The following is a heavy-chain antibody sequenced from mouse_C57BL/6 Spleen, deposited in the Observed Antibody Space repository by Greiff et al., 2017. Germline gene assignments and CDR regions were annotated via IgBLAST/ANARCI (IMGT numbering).Heavy chain of an antibody. CDR2: LNPNNGGT. D-gene: IGHD1-1*01. Sequence: EVQLQQSGPELVKPGASVKMSCKASGYTFTDYNMHWVKQSHGKSLEWIGYLNPNNGGTSYNQKFKGKATLTVNKSSSTAYMELRSLTSEDSAVYYCARAYGSSPLFAYWGQGTLVTVSA. CDR3: ARAYGSSPLFAY. J-gene: IGHJ3*01. V-gene: IGHV1-22*01. CDR1: GYTFTDYN.